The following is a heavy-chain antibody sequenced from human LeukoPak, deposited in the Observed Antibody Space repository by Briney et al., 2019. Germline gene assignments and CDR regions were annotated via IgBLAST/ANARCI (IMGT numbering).Heavy chain of an antibody. CDR1: GGSFSGYY. V-gene: IGHV4-34*01. J-gene: IGHJ5*02. CDR3: AREPGFLVGHSWFDP. CDR2: INHSGST. D-gene: IGHD3-3*01. Sequence: SETLSLTCAVYGGSFSGYYWSWIRQPPGKGLEWIGEINHSGSTNYNPSLKSRVTISVDTSKNQFSLKLSSVTAADTAVYYCAREPGFLVGHSWFDPWGQGTLVTVSS.